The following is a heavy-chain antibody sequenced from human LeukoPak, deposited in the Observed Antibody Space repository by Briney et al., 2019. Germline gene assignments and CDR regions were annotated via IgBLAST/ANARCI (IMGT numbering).Heavy chain of an antibody. D-gene: IGHD3-22*01. CDR2: ISYDGSNK. Sequence: GGSLRLSCAASGFTFSSYAMHWVRQAPGKGLEWVAVISYDGSNKYYADSVQGRFSLSRDNSKNTLYLQMNSLSADDTAVYYCARKLLYYDRSGPSLDYWGQGTLVTVSS. CDR3: ARKLLYYDRSGPSLDY. CDR1: GFTFSSYA. V-gene: IGHV3-30*04. J-gene: IGHJ4*02.